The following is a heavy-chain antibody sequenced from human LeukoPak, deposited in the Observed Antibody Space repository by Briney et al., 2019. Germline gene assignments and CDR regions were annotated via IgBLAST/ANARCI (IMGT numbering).Heavy chain of an antibody. Sequence: PSQTLSLTCTVSVGSISSGGYYWRWIRQHPGKGLEWLGYIYYSGSTYYNPSLQSRVTRSVETSKNQCSLKLSSVTAADTAVYYCARVTFYGPVTPYYFDYWGQGTLVTVSS. CDR2: IYYSGST. V-gene: IGHV4-31*03. J-gene: IGHJ4*02. CDR1: VGSISSGGYY. D-gene: IGHD4-23*01. CDR3: ARVTFYGPVTPYYFDY.